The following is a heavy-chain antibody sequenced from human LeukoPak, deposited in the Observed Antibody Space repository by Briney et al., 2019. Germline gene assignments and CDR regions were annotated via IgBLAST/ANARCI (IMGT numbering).Heavy chain of an antibody. J-gene: IGHJ4*02. Sequence: GGYLSLSCAASGFTFSSYRMHWVRQVPGKGLVWVSRINNDGSTTRYADSVKGRFTISRDNAKNTVYLQMNSLRAEDTAVYYCVRGGVTGSGTYYVLNWGQGTLITVSS. CDR3: VRGGVTGSGTYYVLN. CDR2: INNDGSTT. V-gene: IGHV3-74*01. D-gene: IGHD3-10*01. CDR1: GFTFSSYR.